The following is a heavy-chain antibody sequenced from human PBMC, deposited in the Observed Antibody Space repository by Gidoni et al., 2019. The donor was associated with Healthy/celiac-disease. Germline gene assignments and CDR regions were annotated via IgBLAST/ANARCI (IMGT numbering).Heavy chain of an antibody. CDR3: ARALITFGGVIVGDWFDP. Sequence: QVQLQESGPGLVKPSQTLSLTCTVSGGSISSGSYYWSWIRQPAGKGLEWIGRIYTSGSTNYNPSLKSRVTISVDTSKNQFSLKLSSVTAADTAVYYCARALITFGGVIVGDWFDPWGQGTLVTVSS. V-gene: IGHV4-61*02. D-gene: IGHD3-16*02. CDR2: IYTSGST. CDR1: GGSISSGSYY. J-gene: IGHJ5*02.